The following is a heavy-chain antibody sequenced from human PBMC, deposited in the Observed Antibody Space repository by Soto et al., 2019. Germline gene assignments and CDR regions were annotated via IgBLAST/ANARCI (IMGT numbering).Heavy chain of an antibody. CDR3: ARLEGLATISYYFDY. CDR1: GDYINSDNYY. CDR2: IYYRGNT. V-gene: IGHV4-39*01. Sequence: SETLSLTCSVSGDYINSDNYYWGWIRQPPGKGLEWIGSIYYRGNTYYNPSLKTRVTISLDKSKSQFSLKLNSVTAADSAVYFCARLEGLATISYYFDYWGQGTLVTVSS. D-gene: IGHD3-9*01. J-gene: IGHJ4*02.